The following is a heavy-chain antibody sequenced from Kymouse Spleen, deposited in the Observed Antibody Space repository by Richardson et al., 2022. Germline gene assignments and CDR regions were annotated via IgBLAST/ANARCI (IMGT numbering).Heavy chain of an antibody. D-gene: IGHD3-9*01. Sequence: QVQLVESGGGVVQPGRSLRLSCAASGFTFSSYGMHWVRQAPGKGLEWVAVIWYDGSNKYYADSVKGRFTISRDNSKNTLYLQMNSLRAEDTAVYYCARDYDILTGYSPL*LLGPGNPGHRLL. J-gene: IGHJ4*02. CDR3: ARDYDILTGYSPL*L. CDR1: GFTFSSYG. CDR2: IWYDGSNK. V-gene: IGHV3-33*01.